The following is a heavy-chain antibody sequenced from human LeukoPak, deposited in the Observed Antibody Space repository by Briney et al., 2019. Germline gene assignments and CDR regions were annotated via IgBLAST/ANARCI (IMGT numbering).Heavy chain of an antibody. V-gene: IGHV4-38-2*02. CDR1: GYSISSGYY. CDR2: IYHRGST. J-gene: IGHJ6*03. CDR3: ASLRGYYYYYYMDV. D-gene: IGHD3-10*01. Sequence: KPSETLSLTCSVSGYSISSGYYWGWIRQPPGKGLEWIGSIYHRGSTYYNPSVKSRVTISVDTSNNQFSLKLSSVTAADTAVYYCASLRGYYYYYYMDVWGKGTTVTVSS.